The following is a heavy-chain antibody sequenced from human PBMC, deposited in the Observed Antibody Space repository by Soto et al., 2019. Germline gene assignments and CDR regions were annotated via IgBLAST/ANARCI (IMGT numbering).Heavy chain of an antibody. V-gene: IGHV1-18*01. CDR2: ISAYNGNT. CDR1: GYTFTSYG. Sequence: ASVKVSCKASGYTFTSYGISWVRQAPGQGLEWMGWISAYNGNTNYAQKLQGRVTMTTDTSTSTAYMELRSLRSDDTAVYYCARVRMDYGDYDFDYWGQGTLVTVSS. D-gene: IGHD4-17*01. CDR3: ARVRMDYGDYDFDY. J-gene: IGHJ4*02.